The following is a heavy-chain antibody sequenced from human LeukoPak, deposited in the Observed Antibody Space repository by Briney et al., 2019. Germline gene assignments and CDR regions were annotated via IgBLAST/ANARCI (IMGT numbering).Heavy chain of an antibody. V-gene: IGHV1-18*01. CDR3: ASTVNYYDSSGYYYPDY. D-gene: IGHD3-22*01. CDR1: GYTFTSYG. CDR2: ISAYNGNT. J-gene: IGHJ4*02. Sequence: ASVKVSCKASGYTFTSYGISWVRQAPGQGLEWMGWISAYNGNTNYAQKLQGRVTMTTDTSTSTAYMELGSLRSDDTAVYYCASTVNYYDSSGYYYPDYWGQGTLVTVSS.